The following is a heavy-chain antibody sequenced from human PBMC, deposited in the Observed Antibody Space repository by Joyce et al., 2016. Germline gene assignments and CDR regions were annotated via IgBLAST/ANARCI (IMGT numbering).Heavy chain of an antibody. CDR1: AFTFSGYG. CDR3: ARRGPYNSSGIFDY. Sequence: QVHLVESGGGVVQPGRSLRLSCAASAFTFSGYGMHWVRKAPGKGVEWVAVISYDGSKKYYVDSVKGRFTISRDNSKNTLYLQMNSLRAEDTAVYYCARRGPYNSSGIFDYWGQGTLVTVSS. J-gene: IGHJ4*02. D-gene: IGHD3-22*01. V-gene: IGHV3-30*03. CDR2: ISYDGSKK.